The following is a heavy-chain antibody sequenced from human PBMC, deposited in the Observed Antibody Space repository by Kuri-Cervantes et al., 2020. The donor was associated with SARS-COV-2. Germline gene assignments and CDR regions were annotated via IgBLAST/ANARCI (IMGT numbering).Heavy chain of an antibody. V-gene: IGHV3-7*01. CDR3: AREGGSGSYYDHYYYYYYMDV. J-gene: IGHJ6*03. Sequence: GESLKISCAASGFTFDDYGMSWVRQAPGKGLEWVANIKQDGSEKYYVDSVKGRFTISRDNAKNTLYLQMNSLRAEDTAVYYCAREGGSGSYYDHYYYYYYMDVWGKGTTVTVSS. CDR2: IKQDGSEK. CDR1: GFTFDDYG. D-gene: IGHD3-10*01.